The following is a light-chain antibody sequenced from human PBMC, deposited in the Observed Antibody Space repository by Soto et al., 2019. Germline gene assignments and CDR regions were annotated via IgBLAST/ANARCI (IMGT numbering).Light chain of an antibody. CDR3: QSYASSLSRV. CDR2: GNS. CDR1: SSNIGAGYD. J-gene: IGLJ2*01. V-gene: IGLV1-40*01. Sequence: QSVLTQPPSVSGAPGQRVTISCTGSSSNIGAGYDVHWYQQLPGTAPKLLIYGNSNRPSGVPDRFSGSKSGPSASLAITGLQAEDEADYYCQSYASSLSRVFGGGTKLTVL.